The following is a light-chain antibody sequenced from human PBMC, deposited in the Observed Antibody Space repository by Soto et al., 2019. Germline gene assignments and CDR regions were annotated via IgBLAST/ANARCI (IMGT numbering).Light chain of an antibody. CDR3: QQYNSYS. J-gene: IGKJ1*01. CDR2: TAS. V-gene: IGKV1D-16*01. Sequence: DIQMTQSPSSVTASVGDRVTITFRASQDIITWLAWYQQKPGKAPNLLIYTASNLQSGVPSRFSGSGSGTEFTLTISSLQPDDFATYYCQQYNSYSFGQGTKVDIK. CDR1: QDIITW.